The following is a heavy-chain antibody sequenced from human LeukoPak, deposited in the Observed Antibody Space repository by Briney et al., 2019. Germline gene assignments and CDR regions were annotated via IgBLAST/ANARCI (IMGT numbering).Heavy chain of an antibody. V-gene: IGHV1-24*01. D-gene: IGHD6-13*01. J-gene: IGHJ6*03. CDR2: FDPEDGET. CDR3: ATTAAGAPYYYYYMDV. CDR1: GYTLTELS. Sequence: ASVKVSCKVSGYTLTELSMHWVRQAPGKGVEWMGGFDPEDGETIYAQKFQGRVTMTEDTSTDTAYMELSSLRSEDTAVYYCATTAAGAPYYYYYMDVWGKGTTVTVSS.